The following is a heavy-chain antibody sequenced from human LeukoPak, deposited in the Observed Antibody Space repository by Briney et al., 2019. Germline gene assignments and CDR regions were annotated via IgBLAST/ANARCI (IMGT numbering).Heavy chain of an antibody. CDR2: IYGSGIT. V-gene: IGHV4-4*07. D-gene: IGHD3-22*01. CDR1: GGSIISNY. Sequence: SETLSLTCAVSGGSIISNYWSWIRQSAGTGLEWIGRIYGSGITDYNPSLKSRVAMSLDTSRKQFSLRLTSVTAADTAVYYCARLKFYDSTGYSPGYYMDVWGKGTTVSVFS. CDR3: ARLKFYDSTGYSPGYYMDV. J-gene: IGHJ6*03.